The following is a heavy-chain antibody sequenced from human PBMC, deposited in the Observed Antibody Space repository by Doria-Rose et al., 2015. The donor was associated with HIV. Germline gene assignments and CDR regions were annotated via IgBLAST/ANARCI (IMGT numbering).Heavy chain of an antibody. Sequence: QVQLVQSGPVLVKPTETLTLTCTVSGVSLSSPGMGVSWTRRPPGKALEWLAHIFSDDARSYNTSLKSRLTISRGTSKSQVVLTMTDMDPVDTATYYCARIKSSRWYHKYYFDFWGQGTLVIVSA. CDR1: GVSLSSPGMG. CDR2: IFSDDAR. CDR3: ARIKSSRWYHKYYFDF. J-gene: IGHJ4*02. V-gene: IGHV2-26*01. D-gene: IGHD6-13*01.